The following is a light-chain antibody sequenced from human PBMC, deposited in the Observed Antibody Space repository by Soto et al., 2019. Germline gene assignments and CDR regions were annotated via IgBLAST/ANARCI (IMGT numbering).Light chain of an antibody. V-gene: IGLV4-69*01. Sequence: QLVLTQSPSASASLGASVKLTCTLSSGHSSYGIAWHQQQPEKGPRYLMRLNSDGSHTKGDGVPDRFSGSSSGAERYLTISSLQSEDEADYYCQTWGTGLWVFGGGTKVTVL. CDR2: LNSDGSH. CDR1: SGHSSYG. J-gene: IGLJ3*02. CDR3: QTWGTGLWV.